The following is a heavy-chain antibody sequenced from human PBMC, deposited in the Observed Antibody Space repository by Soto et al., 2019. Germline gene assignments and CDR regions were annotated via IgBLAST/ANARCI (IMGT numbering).Heavy chain of an antibody. CDR3: ARGDYGGNKNYYGMDV. J-gene: IGHJ6*02. V-gene: IGHV1-69*13. D-gene: IGHD4-17*01. Sequence: SVKVSCRASGVTFSSYAISWVRQAPGQGLEWMGGIIPIFGTANYAQKFQGRVTITADESTSTAYMELSSLRSEDTAVYYCARGDYGGNKNYYGMDVWGQGTTVTVSS. CDR2: IIPIFGTA. CDR1: GVTFSSYA.